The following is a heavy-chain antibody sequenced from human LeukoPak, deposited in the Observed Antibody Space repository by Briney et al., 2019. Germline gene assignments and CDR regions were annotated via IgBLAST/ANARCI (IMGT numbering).Heavy chain of an antibody. CDR3: AREGLGELTLDC. Sequence: ASVKVSCKASGYTFTSYGISWVRQAPGQGLEWMGWIRAYNGNTDYAQKLQDRVTVTTDTSTSTAYMELRSLRSDDTAVYYCAREGLGELTLDCWGQGTLVTVSS. J-gene: IGHJ4*02. CDR2: IRAYNGNT. V-gene: IGHV1-18*01. CDR1: GYTFTSYG. D-gene: IGHD3-16*01.